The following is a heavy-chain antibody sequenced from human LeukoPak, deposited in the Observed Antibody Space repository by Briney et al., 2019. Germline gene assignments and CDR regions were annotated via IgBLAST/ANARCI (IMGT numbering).Heavy chain of an antibody. D-gene: IGHD3-16*02. CDR3: AKELMITFGGVIAPDFDY. CDR2: ISSSGSTI. V-gene: IGHV3-11*01. CDR1: GFTFSDYY. J-gene: IGHJ4*02. Sequence: GGSLRLSCAASGFTFSDYYMSWIRQAPGKGLEWVSYISSSGSTIYYADSVKGRFTISRDNSKNTLYLQMNSLRAEDTAVYYCAKELMITFGGVIAPDFDYWGQGTLVTVSS.